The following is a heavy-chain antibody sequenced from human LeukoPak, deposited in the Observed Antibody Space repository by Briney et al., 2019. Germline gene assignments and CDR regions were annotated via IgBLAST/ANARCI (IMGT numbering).Heavy chain of an antibody. J-gene: IGHJ6*03. Sequence: SETLSLTCTVSGGSISSYYWSWIRQPPGKGLEWIGYIYTSGSTNYNPSLKSRVTISVDTSKNQFSLKLSSVTAADTAVYYCARLGPYVPPHYYYYYMDVWGKGTTVTVSS. D-gene: IGHD2-2*01. CDR3: ARLGPYVPPHYYYYYMDV. V-gene: IGHV4-4*09. CDR2: IYTSGST. CDR1: GGSISSYY.